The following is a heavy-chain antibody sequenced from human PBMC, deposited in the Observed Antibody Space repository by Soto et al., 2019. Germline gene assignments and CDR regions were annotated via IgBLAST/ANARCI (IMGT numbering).Heavy chain of an antibody. Sequence: QVQLQESGPGLVKPSETLSLTCTVSGASISNAYWSWIRQADGKRLEWIGRIHSSGTFNYNPSLKSRVSISRDTSKNQSSLKLSSVTAADTAVYYCARDNIVAKGYGMDVWGQGTTVTVSS. CDR3: ARDNIVAKGYGMDV. J-gene: IGHJ6*02. V-gene: IGHV4-4*07. D-gene: IGHD5-12*01. CDR2: IHSSGTF. CDR1: GASISNAY.